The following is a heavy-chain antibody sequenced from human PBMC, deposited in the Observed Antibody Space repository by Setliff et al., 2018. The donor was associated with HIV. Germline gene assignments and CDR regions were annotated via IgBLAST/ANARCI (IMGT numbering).Heavy chain of an antibody. Sequence: ASVKVSCKASGYTFTTYYMHWVRQAPGQGLEWMGIINPSGGRTSYAQKFQGRVTITADKSTSTAYMDLSSLRSEDTAVYYCARGYNWNYPLDYWGQGTLVTVSS. CDR2: INPSGGRT. CDR1: GYTFTTYY. V-gene: IGHV1-46*01. J-gene: IGHJ4*02. D-gene: IGHD1-7*01. CDR3: ARGYNWNYPLDY.